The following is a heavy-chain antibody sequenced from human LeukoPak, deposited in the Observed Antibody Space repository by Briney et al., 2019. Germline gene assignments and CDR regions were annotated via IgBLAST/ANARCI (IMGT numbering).Heavy chain of an antibody. CDR3: ARGSRVWDGYRGCYMDV. J-gene: IGHJ6*03. CDR1: GFTVSSNY. D-gene: IGHD5-24*01. CDR2: IYSGGST. Sequence: GGSLRLSCAASGFTVSSNYMSWVRQAPGKGLEWVSVIYSGGSTYYADSVKGRFTISRDNSKNTLYLQMNSLRAEDTAVYYCARGSRVWDGYRGCYMDVWGKGTTVTISS. V-gene: IGHV3-53*01.